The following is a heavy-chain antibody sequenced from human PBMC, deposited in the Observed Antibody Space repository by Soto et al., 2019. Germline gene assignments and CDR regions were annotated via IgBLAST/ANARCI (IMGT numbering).Heavy chain of an antibody. J-gene: IGHJ5*02. CDR2: IYYSGST. CDR1: GGSISSYY. Sequence: SETLSLTCTVSGGSISSYYWSWIRQPPGKGLEWIGYIYYSGSTNYNPSLKSRVTISVDTSKNQFSLKLSSVTAADTAVYYCARVMVPPWFFRDSISDPLRGYGYRVEVVWFDPWGQGTLVTVSS. CDR3: ARVMVPPWFFRDSISDPLRGYGYRVEVVWFDP. V-gene: IGHV4-59*01. D-gene: IGHD5-18*01.